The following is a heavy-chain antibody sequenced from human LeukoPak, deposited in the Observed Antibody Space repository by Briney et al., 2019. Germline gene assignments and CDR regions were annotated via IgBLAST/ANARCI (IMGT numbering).Heavy chain of an antibody. CDR3: ARQIIRSYYFDY. CDR1: GGSISSSSYY. CDR2: IYYSGST. D-gene: IGHD3-3*01. Sequence: SETLSLTCTVSGGSISSSSYYWGWIRQPPGKGLEWIGSIYYSGSTYYNPSLKSRVTISVDTSKNQFSLKLSSVTAADTAVYYCARQIIRSYYFDYWGQGTLVTVSS. J-gene: IGHJ4*02. V-gene: IGHV4-39*01.